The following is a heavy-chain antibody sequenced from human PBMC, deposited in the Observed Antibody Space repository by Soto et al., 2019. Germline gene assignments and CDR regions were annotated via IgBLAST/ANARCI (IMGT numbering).Heavy chain of an antibody. J-gene: IGHJ4*02. CDR2: IYSGGWT. Sequence: GGSLRLSCTASGFTVSSNYMSWVRQAPGKGLEWVSVIYSGGWTYYADSVNGRFTISRDNSKNTLYLQMNSLRVDDTAVYYCARGGEQQPHTQDYWGQGTLVTVSS. CDR3: ARGGEQQPHTQDY. D-gene: IGHD6-13*01. CDR1: GFTVSSNY. V-gene: IGHV3-66*01.